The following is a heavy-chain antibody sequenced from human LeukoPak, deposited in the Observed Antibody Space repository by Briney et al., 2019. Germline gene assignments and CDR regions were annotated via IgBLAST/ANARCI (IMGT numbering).Heavy chain of an antibody. CDR2: IKQDASAT. CDR1: GFTVSSNS. Sequence: GGSLRLSCTVSGFTVSSNSMSWVRQAPGKGLEWVAFIKQDASATDYGDSLKGRLTISRDNAENSLYLQMNSLRVDDTAVYYCARWRGYQSEFDSWGQGTLVTVSS. V-gene: IGHV3-7*01. D-gene: IGHD2-2*01. CDR3: ARWRGYQSEFDS. J-gene: IGHJ4*02.